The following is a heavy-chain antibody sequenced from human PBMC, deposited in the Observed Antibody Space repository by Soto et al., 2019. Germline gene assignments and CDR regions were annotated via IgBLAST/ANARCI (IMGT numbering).Heavy chain of an antibody. D-gene: IGHD3-9*01. CDR3: AREGGFNWLPAPGIDY. CDR1: GFTFSSYE. CDR2: ISSSGSTI. J-gene: IGHJ4*02. Sequence: EVQLVESGGGLVQPGGSLRLSCAASGFTFSSYEMNWVRQAPGKGLEWVSYISSSGSTIYYADSVKGRFTISRDNAKNSLYLQMNSLRAEDTAVYYCAREGGFNWLPAPGIDYWGQGTLVTVSS. V-gene: IGHV3-48*03.